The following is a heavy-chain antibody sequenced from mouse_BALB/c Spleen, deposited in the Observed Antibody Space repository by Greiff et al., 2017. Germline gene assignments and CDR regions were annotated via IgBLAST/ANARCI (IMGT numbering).Heavy chain of an antibody. D-gene: IGHD1-1*02. V-gene: IGHV5-17*02. Sequence: EVQLVESGGGLVKPGGSLKLSCAASGFTFSSYAMSWVRQTPEKGLEWVAYISSGSSTIYYADTVKGRFTISRDNPKNTLFLQMTSLRSEDTAMYYCARSNYPSCFDYWGQGTTLTVTS. CDR3: ARSNYPSCFDY. J-gene: IGHJ2*01. CDR1: GFTFSSYA. CDR2: ISSGSSTI.